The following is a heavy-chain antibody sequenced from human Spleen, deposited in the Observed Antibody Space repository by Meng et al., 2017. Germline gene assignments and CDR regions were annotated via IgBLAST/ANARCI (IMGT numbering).Heavy chain of an antibody. CDR2: ISSSGSTI. Sequence: GESLKISCAASGFTFSDYYMSWIRQAPGKGLEWVSYISSSGSTIYYADSVKGRFTISRDNVKNSLYLQMNSLRAEDTAVYYCARDGPYGDLKSWGQGTLVTVSS. CDR1: GFTFSDYY. J-gene: IGHJ4*02. CDR3: ARDGPYGDLKS. D-gene: IGHD4-17*01. V-gene: IGHV3-11*04.